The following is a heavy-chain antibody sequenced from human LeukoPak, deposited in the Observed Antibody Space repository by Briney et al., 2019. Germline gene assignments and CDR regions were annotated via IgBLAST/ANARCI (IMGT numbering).Heavy chain of an antibody. CDR3: AGDLTAGLSNYYFDY. Sequence: PGGSLRLSCAASGFTFSSYAMHWVRQAPGKGLEWVAVISYDGSNKYYADSVKGRFTISRDNSKNTLYLQMNSLRAEDTAVYYCAGDLTAGLSNYYFDYWGQGTLVTVSS. D-gene: IGHD6-19*01. J-gene: IGHJ4*02. V-gene: IGHV3-30-3*01. CDR2: ISYDGSNK. CDR1: GFTFSSYA.